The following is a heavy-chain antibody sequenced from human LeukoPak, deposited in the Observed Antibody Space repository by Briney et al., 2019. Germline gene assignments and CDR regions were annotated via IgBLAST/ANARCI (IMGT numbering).Heavy chain of an antibody. CDR3: ARDTPFIYDFWSGSQTVIDP. CDR2: INPSAGST. V-gene: IGHV1-46*01. CDR1: GYTFTSYY. Sequence: GASVKVSCTASGYTFTSYYMHWVRHAPRQGLEWMGIINPSAGSTSYAQKFQGKVTMTRDTSTSTVYMELSSLRSEDTAVYYCARDTPFIYDFWSGSQTVIDPWGQGTLVTVSS. D-gene: IGHD3-3*01. J-gene: IGHJ5*02.